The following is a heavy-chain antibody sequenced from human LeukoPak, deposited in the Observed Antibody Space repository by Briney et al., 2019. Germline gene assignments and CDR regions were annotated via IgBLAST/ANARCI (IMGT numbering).Heavy chain of an antibody. CDR3: ARGKTVVPVALGAFDI. CDR1: GGSFSGYY. V-gene: IGHV4-34*01. J-gene: IGHJ3*02. Sequence: PSETLSLTCAVYGGSFSGYYWSWIRQPPGKGLEWIGEINHSGSTNYNPSLKSRVTISVDTSKNQFSLKLSSVTAADTAVYYCARGKTVVPVALGAFDIWGQGTMVTVSS. CDR2: INHSGST. D-gene: IGHD2-2*01.